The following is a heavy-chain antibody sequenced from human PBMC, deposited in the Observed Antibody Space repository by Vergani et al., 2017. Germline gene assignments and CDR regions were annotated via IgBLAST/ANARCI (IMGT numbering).Heavy chain of an antibody. Sequence: EVQLVESGGGLVKPGGSLRLSCAASGFSFSSYSMNWVRQAPGKGLEWVASISGSTIYYADSVKGRFTISRDNAKNSLYLQMNSLRAEDTAVYYCARDDGGYGDYGGWFDPWGQGTLVTVSS. CDR2: ISGSTI. CDR1: GFSFSSYS. V-gene: IGHV3-21*02. J-gene: IGHJ5*02. D-gene: IGHD4-17*01. CDR3: ARDDGGYGDYGGWFDP.